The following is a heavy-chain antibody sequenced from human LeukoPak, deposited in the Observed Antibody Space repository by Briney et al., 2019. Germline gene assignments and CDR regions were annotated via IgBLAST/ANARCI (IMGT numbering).Heavy chain of an antibody. D-gene: IGHD6-13*01. CDR2: INHSGST. CDR1: GGSFSGYY. V-gene: IGHV4-34*01. CDR3: ARDRGIAAVGFLGWYFDL. Sequence: SETLSLTCAVYGGSFSGYYWSWIRQPPGKGLEWIGEINHSGSTNYNPSLKSRVTISVDTSKNQFSLKLSSVTAADTAVYYCARDRGIAAVGFLGWYFDLWGRGTLVTVSS. J-gene: IGHJ2*01.